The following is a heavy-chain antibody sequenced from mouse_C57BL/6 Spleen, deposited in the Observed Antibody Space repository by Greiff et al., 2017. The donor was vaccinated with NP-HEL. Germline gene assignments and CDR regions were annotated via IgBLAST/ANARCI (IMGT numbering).Heavy chain of an antibody. Sequence: QVQLQQSGAELMKPGASVKLSCKATGYTFTGYWIEWVKQRPGHGLEWIGEILPGSGSTNDNEKFKGKATFTADTSSNTAYMQLSSLTTEDSAIYYCARGTVVAHYYAMDDWGQGTSVTVSS. CDR1: GYTFTGYW. CDR3: ARGTVVAHYYAMDD. V-gene: IGHV1-9*01. CDR2: ILPGSGST. J-gene: IGHJ4*01. D-gene: IGHD1-1*01.